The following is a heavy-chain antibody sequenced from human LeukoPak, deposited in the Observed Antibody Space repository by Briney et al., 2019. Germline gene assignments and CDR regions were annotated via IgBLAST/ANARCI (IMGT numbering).Heavy chain of an antibody. V-gene: IGHV3-48*01. D-gene: IGHD6-19*01. J-gene: IGHJ4*02. Sequence: GGSLRLSCAASGFTFSSYSMNWVRQAPGKGLKWVSYISSSSSTIYYGDSVKGRFTISRDNAKNSLYLQMNSLRAEDTAVYYCAKDPGSSVGTIEDYWGQGTLVTVSS. CDR1: GFTFSSYS. CDR3: AKDPGSSVGTIEDY. CDR2: ISSSSSTI.